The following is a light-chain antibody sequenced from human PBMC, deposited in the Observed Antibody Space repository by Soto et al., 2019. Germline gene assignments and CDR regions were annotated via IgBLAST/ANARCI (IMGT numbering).Light chain of an antibody. CDR3: MQTLESRT. CDR1: RSLLKANGYTY. J-gene: IGKJ1*01. Sequence: DIVMTQSPLSLPVTPGEQASISCRSSRSLLKANGYTYFHWFLQKPGQSPQLLIYLGYNRAPGVPDRFSGTGSGTDFTLKISRVEAEDVGVYYCMQTLESRTFGQGTKVDIK. CDR2: LGY. V-gene: IGKV2-28*01.